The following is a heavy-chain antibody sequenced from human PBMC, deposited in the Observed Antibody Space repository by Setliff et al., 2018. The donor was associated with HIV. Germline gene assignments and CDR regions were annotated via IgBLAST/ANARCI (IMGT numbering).Heavy chain of an antibody. CDR1: GVSMTNSY. D-gene: IGHD2-15*01. J-gene: IGHJ4*02. Sequence: PSETLSLTCSVSGVSMTNSYWTWIRQPPGKGLEWIGYVHYSGNTRYNPSLKSRVTISVDTSKNKFSLKLSSVTAADTAVYYCASEKVAWTVSDSFFEFWGQGVPVTVSS. CDR2: VHYSGNT. CDR3: ASEKVAWTVSDSFFEF. V-gene: IGHV4-59*01.